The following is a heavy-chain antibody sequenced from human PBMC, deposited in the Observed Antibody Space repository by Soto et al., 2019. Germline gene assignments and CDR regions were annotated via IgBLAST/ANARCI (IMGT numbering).Heavy chain of an antibody. CDR3: AKQLNGWYDY. Sequence: GGSLRLSCAASGFTLSGSALHWVRQASGKGLEWIGRIRSKPNNDATTYGASMGGRFTISRDDSKNTAFLQMSGLKIEDTAVYYCAKQLNGWYDYWGQGTLVTVSS. CDR2: IRSKPNNDAT. V-gene: IGHV3-73*01. J-gene: IGHJ4*02. CDR1: GFTLSGSA. D-gene: IGHD6-19*01.